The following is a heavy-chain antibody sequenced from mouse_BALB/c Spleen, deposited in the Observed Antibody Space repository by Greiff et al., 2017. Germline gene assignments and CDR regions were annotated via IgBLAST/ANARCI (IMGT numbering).Heavy chain of an antibody. CDR2: ISYSGST. CDR1: GYSITSDYA. J-gene: IGHJ2*01. Sequence: EVKLMESGPGLVKPSQSLSLTCTVTGYSITSDYAWNWIRQFPGNKLEWMGYISYSGSTSYNPSLKSRISITRDTSKNQFFLQLNSVTTEDTATYYCARKAARATFDYWGQGTTLTVSS. V-gene: IGHV3-2*02. D-gene: IGHD3-1*01. CDR3: ARKAARATFDY.